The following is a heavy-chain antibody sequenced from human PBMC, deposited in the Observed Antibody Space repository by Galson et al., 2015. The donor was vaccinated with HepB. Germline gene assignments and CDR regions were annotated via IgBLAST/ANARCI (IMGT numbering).Heavy chain of an antibody. CDR1: GFTFSSYA. J-gene: IGHJ4*02. Sequence: SLRLSCAASGFTFSSYAMSWVRQAPGKGLEWVSGISGSGGSTYYVDSVKGRFTISRDNSKNTLYLQMNSLRAEDTAVYYCAKATWIQQWSHAPDYWGQGTLVTVSS. CDR3: AKATWIQQWSHAPDY. D-gene: IGHD5-18*01. CDR2: ISGSGGST. V-gene: IGHV3-23*01.